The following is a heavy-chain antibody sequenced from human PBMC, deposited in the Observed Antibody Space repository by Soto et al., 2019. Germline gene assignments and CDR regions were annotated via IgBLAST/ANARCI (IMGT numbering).Heavy chain of an antibody. J-gene: IGHJ6*02. CDR3: ARGSTHGYYYGMDV. Sequence: PSETLSLTCTVSGGSIGSGGYYWSWIRQHPGKGLEWIGYIYYSGSTYYNPSLKSRVTISVDTSKNQFSLKLSSVTAADTAVYYCARGSTHGYYYGMDVWGQGTTVTVSS. CDR1: GGSIGSGGYY. V-gene: IGHV4-31*03. CDR2: IYYSGST.